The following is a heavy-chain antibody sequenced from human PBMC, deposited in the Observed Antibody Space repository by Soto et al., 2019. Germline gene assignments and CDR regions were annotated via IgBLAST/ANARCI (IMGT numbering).Heavy chain of an antibody. J-gene: IGHJ6*02. CDR1: GGSISSYY. V-gene: IGHV4-4*07. CDR3: AGDGVVTAPYYYGMDV. D-gene: IGHD2-21*02. CDR2: IYTSGST. Sequence: SETLSLTCTVSGGSISSYYWSWIRQPAGKGLEWIGRIYTSGSTNYNPSLKSRVTMSVDTSKNQFSLKLSSVTAADTAVYYCAGDGVVTAPYYYGMDVWGQGTTVTVSS.